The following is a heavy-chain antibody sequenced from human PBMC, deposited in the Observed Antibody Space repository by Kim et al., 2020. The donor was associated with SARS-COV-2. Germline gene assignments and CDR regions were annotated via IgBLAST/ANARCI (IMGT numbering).Heavy chain of an antibody. CDR2: INPNSGGT. CDR3: AREDTAMVPLDY. J-gene: IGHJ4*02. Sequence: ASVKVSCKASGYTFTGYYMHWVRQAPGQGLEWMGWINPNSGGTNYAQKVQGRVTMTRDTSISTAYMELSRLRSDDTAVYYCAREDTAMVPLDYWGQGTLVTVSS. CDR1: GYTFTGYY. D-gene: IGHD5-18*01. V-gene: IGHV1-2*02.